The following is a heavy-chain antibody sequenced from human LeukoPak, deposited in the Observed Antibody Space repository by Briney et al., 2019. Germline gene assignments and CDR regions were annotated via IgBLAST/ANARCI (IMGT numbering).Heavy chain of an antibody. CDR3: AKDREQQLVTYYFDY. V-gene: IGHV3-21*04. CDR2: ISSSGSYI. Sequence: GGSLRLSCAASGFSFSSYSMNWVRQAPGKGLEWVSSISSSGSYIYYADSMKGRFTISRDNAKNSLYLQMNSLRAEDTAVYYCAKDREQQLVTYYFDYWGQGTLVTVSS. D-gene: IGHD6-13*01. J-gene: IGHJ4*02. CDR1: GFSFSSYS.